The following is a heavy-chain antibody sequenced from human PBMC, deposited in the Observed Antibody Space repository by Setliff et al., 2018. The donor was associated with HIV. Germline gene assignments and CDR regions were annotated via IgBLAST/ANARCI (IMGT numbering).Heavy chain of an antibody. D-gene: IGHD3-10*01. CDR1: GGSISSGSYY. Sequence: SETLSLTCTVSGGSISSGSYYWSWIRQPAGKGLEWIGRTYTSGSTNYNPSLKSRVTISVDTSKNQFSLMLSSVTAADTAVYYCARDPWFGELSDAFDIWGQGTMVTVSS. J-gene: IGHJ3*02. CDR2: TYTSGST. CDR3: ARDPWFGELSDAFDI. V-gene: IGHV4-61*02.